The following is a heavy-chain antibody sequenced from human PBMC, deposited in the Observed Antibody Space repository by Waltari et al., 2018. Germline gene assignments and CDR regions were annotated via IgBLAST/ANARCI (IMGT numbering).Heavy chain of an antibody. Sequence: EVQLVESGGGLVQPGGSLRLPGAASGFPFSDYWMHWVRQVPGKGLLWVSHVNSAGTGSSYADSVKGRFTISRDNARNILYLQMNSLTVEDTAVYYCARDTPGDGIDYWGQGTLVTVSP. D-gene: IGHD2-21*01. CDR2: VNSAGTGS. CDR1: GFPFSDYW. V-gene: IGHV3-74*01. CDR3: ARDTPGDGIDY. J-gene: IGHJ4*02.